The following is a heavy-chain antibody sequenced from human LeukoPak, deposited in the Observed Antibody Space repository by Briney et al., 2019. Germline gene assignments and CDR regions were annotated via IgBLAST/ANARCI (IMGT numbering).Heavy chain of an antibody. CDR3: ARGEGPGDY. J-gene: IGHJ4*02. CDR2: INSDGSST. D-gene: IGHD1-14*01. Sequence: PGGSLRLSCVASGFTFSSYWLHWVRQAPGKGLVWVSRINSDGSSTTYADSVKGRFTISRDNAKNTLYLQMNSLSAEDTAVYYCARGEGPGDYWGQGTLVTVSS. CDR1: GFTFSSYW. V-gene: IGHV3-74*01.